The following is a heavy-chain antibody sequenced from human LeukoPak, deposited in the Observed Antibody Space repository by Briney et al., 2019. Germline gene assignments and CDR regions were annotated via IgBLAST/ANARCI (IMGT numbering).Heavy chain of an antibody. J-gene: IGHJ4*02. CDR3: ARDGEAAGTEIDY. Sequence: GGSLRLSCVASGFTFSNYNMNWVRQVPGKGLEWVSLISAGSSNIYYAVSVKGRFTISRDNAKNSLYLQMNSLRADDTAIYYCARDGEAAGTEIDYWGQGTLVTVSS. CDR2: ISAGSSNI. V-gene: IGHV3-21*01. CDR1: GFTFSNYN. D-gene: IGHD1/OR15-1a*01.